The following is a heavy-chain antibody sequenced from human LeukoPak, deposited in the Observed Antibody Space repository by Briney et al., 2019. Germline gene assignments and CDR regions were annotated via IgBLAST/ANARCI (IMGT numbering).Heavy chain of an antibody. CDR1: GFTASSYS. D-gene: IGHD1-26*01. J-gene: IGHJ3*02. CDR3: ARYRFVVGATDSFDI. V-gene: IGHV3-21*01. CDR2: ITTSSSYI. Sequence: GGSLRHSCVASGFTASSYSMKWVRQAAGRGLEWVSSITTSSSYIYYADLVKGRFTISRDNAAHSLYLHMNSLRAEDTAVYYCARYRFVVGATDSFDIWGQGTMVTVSS.